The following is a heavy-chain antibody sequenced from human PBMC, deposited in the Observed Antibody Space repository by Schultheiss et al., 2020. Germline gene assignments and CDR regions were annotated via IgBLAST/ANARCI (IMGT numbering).Heavy chain of an antibody. CDR1: GYTFTGNY. J-gene: IGHJ6*02. D-gene: IGHD5-24*01. V-gene: IGHV1-2*02. CDR3: ARDRAYYYYGMDD. Sequence: ASVTVSCEASGYTFTGNYMHWVRQAPGQGLEWMGWINPNSGGTNYAQKFQGRVTMTRDTSISTAYMELSRLRSDDTAVYYCARDRAYYYYGMDDWGQGTTVTVYS. CDR2: INPNSGGT.